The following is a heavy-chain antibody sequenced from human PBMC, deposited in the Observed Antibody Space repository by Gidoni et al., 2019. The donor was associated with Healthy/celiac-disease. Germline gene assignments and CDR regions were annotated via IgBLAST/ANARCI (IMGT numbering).Heavy chain of an antibody. J-gene: IGHJ6*03. D-gene: IGHD3-22*01. CDR2: INTNTGNP. CDR1: GYTFTSYA. Sequence: QVQLVQSGSELKKPGASVKVSCKASGYTFTSYAMTWVRQGPGQGLEWMGWINTNTGNPTYAQGFTGRFVFSLDTSVSTAYLQISSLKAEDTAVYYCARVLTEDYDSSGYFGYYYYYMDVWGKGTTVTVSS. V-gene: IGHV7-4-1*02. CDR3: ARVLTEDYDSSGYFGYYYYYMDV.